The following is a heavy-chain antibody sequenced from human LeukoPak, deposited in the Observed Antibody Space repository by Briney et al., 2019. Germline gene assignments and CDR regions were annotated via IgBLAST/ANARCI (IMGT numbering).Heavy chain of an antibody. J-gene: IGHJ6*02. D-gene: IGHD6-13*01. CDR3: AKDNKQISYYYYSIDV. V-gene: IGHV3-9*01. Sequence: SLRLSCAASGFTFDDYAMHWVRQAPGKGLEWVSGISWNSGSIGYADSVKGRFTISRDNAKNSLYLQMNSLRSEDTALYYCAKDNKQISYYYYSIDVWGQGTTVTVSS. CDR2: ISWNSGSI. CDR1: GFTFDDYA.